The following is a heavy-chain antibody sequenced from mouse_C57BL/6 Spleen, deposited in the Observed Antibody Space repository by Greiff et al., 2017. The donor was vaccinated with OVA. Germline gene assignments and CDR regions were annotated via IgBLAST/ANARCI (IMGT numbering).Heavy chain of an antibody. CDR2: IYPGDGDT. V-gene: IGHV1-82*01. Sequence: VQLQQSGPELVKPGASVKISCKASGYAFSSSWMNWVKQRPGKGLEWIGRIYPGDGDTNYNGKFKGKATLTADKSSSTAYMQLSSLTSEDSAVYFCARWGYYGSSYVWFAYWGQGTLVTVSA. CDR1: GYAFSSSW. J-gene: IGHJ3*01. D-gene: IGHD1-1*01. CDR3: ARWGYYGSSYVWFAY.